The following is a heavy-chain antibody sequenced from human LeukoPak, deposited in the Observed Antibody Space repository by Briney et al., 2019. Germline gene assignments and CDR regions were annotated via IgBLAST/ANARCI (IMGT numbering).Heavy chain of an antibody. CDR2: IYYSGST. CDR1: GGSISSYY. D-gene: IGHD4-17*01. CDR3: ARHKGSALRYDDYDHYFDY. V-gene: IGHV4-59*08. J-gene: IGHJ4*02. Sequence: SETLSLTCTVSGGSISSYYWSWIRQPPGKGLEWIWYIYYSGSTNYNPSPKSRVTISVDTSKNQFSLKLSSVTAADTAVYYCARHKGSALRYDDYDHYFDYWGQGTLVTVSS.